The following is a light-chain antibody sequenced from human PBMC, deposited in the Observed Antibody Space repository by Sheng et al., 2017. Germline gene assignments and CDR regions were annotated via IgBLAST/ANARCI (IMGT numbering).Light chain of an antibody. J-gene: IGKJ1*01. Sequence: DIQMTQSPSSLSASVGDRVTITCQASQDISNHLNWYQQKPGKAPKLLMYDASNLEPGVPTRFSGSRYGTDFILTISSLQPEDIATYYCQQYDNLHWTFAKGPRWKSN. CDR3: QQYDNLHWT. CDR1: QDISNH. CDR2: DAS. V-gene: IGKV1-33*01.